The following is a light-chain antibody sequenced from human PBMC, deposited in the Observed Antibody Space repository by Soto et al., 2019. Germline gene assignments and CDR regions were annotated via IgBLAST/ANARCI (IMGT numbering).Light chain of an antibody. CDR1: SGLSTYA. Sequence: QLVLTQSPSASASLGASVKLTCTLSSGLSTYAIAWHQQQPDKGPRYLMKLNGDGSHSKGDGIPDRFSGSSSGAERHLTISSLQSEDEADYYCQTWGTAIHDVVFGGGTKLTVL. J-gene: IGLJ2*01. CDR2: LNGDGSH. CDR3: QTWGTAIHDVV. V-gene: IGLV4-69*01.